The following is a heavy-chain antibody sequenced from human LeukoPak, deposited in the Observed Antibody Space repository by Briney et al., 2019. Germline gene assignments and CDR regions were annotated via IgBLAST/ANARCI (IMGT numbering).Heavy chain of an antibody. V-gene: IGHV4-39*07. D-gene: IGHD3-10*01. CDR1: GGSISSSSYY. Sequence: SETLSLTCTVSGGSISSSSYYWGWIRQPPGKGLEWIGSIYYSGSTYYNPSLKSRVTISVDTSKNQFSLKLSSVTAADTAVYYCARAPGGGFGETRDESLDYWGQGTLVTVSS. CDR2: IYYSGST. J-gene: IGHJ4*02. CDR3: ARAPGGGFGETRDESLDY.